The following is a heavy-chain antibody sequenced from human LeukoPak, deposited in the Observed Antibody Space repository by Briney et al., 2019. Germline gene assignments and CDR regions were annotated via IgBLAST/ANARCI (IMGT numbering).Heavy chain of an antibody. CDR3: ARGEYDILTGYDYYYYYMDV. Sequence: PSETLSLTCTVSGGSISSYYWSWIRQPPGKGLEWIGYIYYSGSTNYNPSLKSRVTISVDTSKNQFSLKLSSVTAADTAVYYCARGEYDILTGYDYYYYYMDVWGKETTVTVSS. CDR1: GGSISSYY. D-gene: IGHD3-9*01. J-gene: IGHJ6*03. CDR2: IYYSGST. V-gene: IGHV4-59*01.